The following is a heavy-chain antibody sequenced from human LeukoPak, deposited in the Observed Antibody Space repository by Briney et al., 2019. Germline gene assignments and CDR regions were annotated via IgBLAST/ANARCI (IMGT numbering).Heavy chain of an antibody. CDR1: GFTFSSYA. V-gene: IGHV3-21*01. Sequence: GGSLRLSCAASGFTFSSYAMNWVRQAPGKGLEWVSSISSSSTYMYYADSVKGRFTISRDNAKNSLYLQMNSLRAEDTAVYYCARGREMATIRTGLDYWGQGTLVTVSS. CDR2: ISSSSTYM. J-gene: IGHJ4*02. CDR3: ARGREMATIRTGLDY. D-gene: IGHD5-24*01.